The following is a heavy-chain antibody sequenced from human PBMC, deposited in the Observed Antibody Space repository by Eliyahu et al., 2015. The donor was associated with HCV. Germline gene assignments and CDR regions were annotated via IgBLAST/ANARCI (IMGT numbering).Heavy chain of an antibody. D-gene: IGHD3-22*01. CDR1: XXPFTDYF. V-gene: IGHV1-2*02. CDR2: INPNSGGT. CDR3: ARIHTVMAYDSSGYYNF. Sequence: QXKLVQSGAEVKKPGASVKVSXXASXXPFTDYFMXWGXQAPGQGLEWMGWINPNSGGTYYAQKFQGRVTMTRDTSISTAYLELRRLRSDDTAVYYCARIHTVMAYDSSGYYNFWGQGTLVTVSS. J-gene: IGHJ1*01.